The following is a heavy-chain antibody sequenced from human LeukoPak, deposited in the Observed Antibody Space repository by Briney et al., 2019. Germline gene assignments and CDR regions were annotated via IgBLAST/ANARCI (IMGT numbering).Heavy chain of an antibody. CDR1: GFTFSSYW. CDR2: IKTDGSQI. V-gene: IGHV3-7*01. D-gene: IGHD7-27*01. Sequence: GGSLRLSCAASGFTFSSYWMTWVRQASGKGLEWEANIKTDGSQIYYVDSVKGRFTISRDNAKNSLYLQMNSLRAEDTAVYYCARDLNWETYWGQGTLVSVSS. CDR3: ARDLNWETY. J-gene: IGHJ4*02.